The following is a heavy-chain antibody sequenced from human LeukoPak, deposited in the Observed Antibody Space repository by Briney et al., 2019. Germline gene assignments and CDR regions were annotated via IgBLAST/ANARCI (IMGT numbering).Heavy chain of an antibody. Sequence: GGSLRLSCVASGFTFRNYYMHWVRQVPGKGLVWVSRISGDGSSIFYADSVKGRFTISRDNSENIVYLQMNNLRAEDTAVYYCAGRVTGYSSGYVYWGQGTLVTVSS. J-gene: IGHJ4*02. CDR2: ISGDGSSI. V-gene: IGHV3-74*01. D-gene: IGHD5-18*01. CDR3: AGRVTGYSSGYVY. CDR1: GFTFRNYY.